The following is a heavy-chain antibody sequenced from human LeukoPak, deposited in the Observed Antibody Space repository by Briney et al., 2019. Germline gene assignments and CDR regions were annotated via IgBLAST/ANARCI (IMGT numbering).Heavy chain of an antibody. CDR1: GLTFSSYT. CDR2: ISSSSSYI. Sequence: GGSLRLSCAASGLTFSSYTMNWVRQAPGKGLEWVSSISSSSSYIYYADSVKGRFTISRDNVKNSLYLQMNSLRAEDTAVYYCAKDRYPFITMIPLFDYWGQGTLVSVSS. D-gene: IGHD3-22*01. CDR3: AKDRYPFITMIPLFDY. V-gene: IGHV3-21*01. J-gene: IGHJ4*02.